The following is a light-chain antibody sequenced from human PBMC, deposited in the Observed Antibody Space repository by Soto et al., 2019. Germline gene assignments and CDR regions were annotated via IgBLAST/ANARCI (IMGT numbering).Light chain of an antibody. CDR1: QTISSW. J-gene: IGKJ1*01. CDR3: QHYNSYSEA. CDR2: KAS. V-gene: IGKV1-5*03. Sequence: DIQMTQSPSTLSGSVGDRVTITCRASQTISSWLAWYQQKPGKATKLLIYKASTLKSGVPSRFSGSRSGTEFTLNISSLQSDDFATYYCQHYNSYSEAFGQGTKVNLK.